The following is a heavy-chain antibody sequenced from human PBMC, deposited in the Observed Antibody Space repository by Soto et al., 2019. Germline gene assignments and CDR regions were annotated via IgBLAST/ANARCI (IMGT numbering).Heavy chain of an antibody. CDR3: ETTVVTPG. Sequence: PVVSLILSCSASVFTFISYSISWFLQAPGNGLEWVSAISGSGFSTYYADSVKGRFTISRDNSKNTLYLQMNSLRAEDTAVYYCETTVVTPGWGQGPLVTVSS. V-gene: IGHV3-23*01. J-gene: IGHJ1*01. CDR1: VFTFISYS. CDR2: ISGSGFST. D-gene: IGHD4-17*01.